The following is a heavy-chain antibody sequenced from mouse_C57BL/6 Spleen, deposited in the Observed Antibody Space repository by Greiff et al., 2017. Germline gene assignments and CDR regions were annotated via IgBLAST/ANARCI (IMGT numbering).Heavy chain of an antibody. J-gene: IGHJ2*01. D-gene: IGHD2-4*01. CDR1: GYAFSSSW. Sequence: QVQLQQSGPELVKPGASVKISCKASGYAFSSSWMNWVKQRPGKGLEWIGRIYPGDGDTNYNGKFKGKATLTADKSSSTAYMQLSSLTSEDSAVYFCARWSYDYDEGFDYWGQGTTLTVSS. CDR3: ARWSYDYDEGFDY. V-gene: IGHV1-82*01. CDR2: IYPGDGDT.